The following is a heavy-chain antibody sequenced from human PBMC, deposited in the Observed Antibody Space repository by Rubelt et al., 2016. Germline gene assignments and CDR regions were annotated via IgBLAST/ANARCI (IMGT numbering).Heavy chain of an antibody. V-gene: IGHV4-59*01. CDR1: GGSISSYY. CDR2: IYYSGST. Sequence: QVQLQESGPGLVKPSETLSLTCTVSGGSISSYYWSWIRQPPGKGLEWIGSIYYSGSTYYNPSLKSRVTISVDTSKNQFSLKLSSVTAADTAVYYCARLDDSLDYWGQGTLVTVSS. J-gene: IGHJ4*02. D-gene: IGHD3-22*01. CDR3: ARLDDSLDY.